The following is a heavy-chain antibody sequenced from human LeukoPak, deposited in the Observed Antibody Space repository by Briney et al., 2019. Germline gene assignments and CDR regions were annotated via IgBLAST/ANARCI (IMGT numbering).Heavy chain of an antibody. CDR1: GYSISSGYY. Sequence: KPSETLSLTCTVSGYSISSGYYWGWIRQPPGKGLEWIGSIYDSGSTYYNPSLKSRVTISVDTSKNQFSLRLSSVTAADTAVYYCARIGGWYSSSTGYFDYWGQGTLVTVSS. V-gene: IGHV4-38-2*02. CDR2: IYDSGST. D-gene: IGHD6-6*01. J-gene: IGHJ4*02. CDR3: ARIGGWYSSSTGYFDY.